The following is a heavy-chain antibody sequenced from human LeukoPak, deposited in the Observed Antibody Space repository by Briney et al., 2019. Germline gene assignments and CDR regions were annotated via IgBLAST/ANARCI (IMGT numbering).Heavy chain of an antibody. CDR2: ISSSSSYI. CDR1: GFTFSSYS. V-gene: IGHV3-21*04. Sequence: PGGSLRLSCAASGFTFSSYSMNWVRQAPGKGLEWVSSISSSSSYIYYADSVKGRFTISRDNAKNSLYLQMNSLRAEDTAVYYCAKDGYSGYAGPYYFDYWGQGTLVTVSS. CDR3: AKDGYSGYAGPYYFDY. J-gene: IGHJ4*02. D-gene: IGHD5-12*01.